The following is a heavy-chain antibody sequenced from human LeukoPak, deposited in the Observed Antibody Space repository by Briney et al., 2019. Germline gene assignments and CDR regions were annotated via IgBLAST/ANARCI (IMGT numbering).Heavy chain of an antibody. CDR3: AKDGIAVADY. Sequence: PGGSLRLSCAASGFTFSSYGMHWVRQAPGKGLEWVAVISYDGSNKYYADSVKGRFTISRDNSKNTLYLQMSSLRAEDTAVYYCAKDGIAVADYWGQGTLVTVSS. CDR2: ISYDGSNK. J-gene: IGHJ4*02. V-gene: IGHV3-30*18. CDR1: GFTFSSYG. D-gene: IGHD6-19*01.